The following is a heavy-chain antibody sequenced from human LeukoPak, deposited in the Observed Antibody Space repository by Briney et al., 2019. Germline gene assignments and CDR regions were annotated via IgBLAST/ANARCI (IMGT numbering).Heavy chain of an antibody. CDR3: AKVGRLQLNGFDY. V-gene: IGHV3-23*01. CDR1: GFTFSSYA. D-gene: IGHD6-13*01. Sequence: GGSLRLSCAASGFTFSSYAMSWVRQAPGKGLEWVSAISGSGGSTYYADSVKCRFTISRDNSKNTLYLQMNSLRAEDTAVYYCAKVGRLQLNGFDYWGQGTLVTVSS. J-gene: IGHJ4*02. CDR2: ISGSGGST.